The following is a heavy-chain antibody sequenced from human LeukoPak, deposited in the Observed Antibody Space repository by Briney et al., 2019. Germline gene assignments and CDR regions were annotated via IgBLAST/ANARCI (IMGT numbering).Heavy chain of an antibody. J-gene: IGHJ4*02. Sequence: GGSLRLSCAASGFTFSIYGMHWVRQAPGKGLEWVGRIKSKRDGETTGYAALVKSRFSISRDDSKNTVYLQMNSLRTEDTAVYYCTSLVGSPTYWGQGTLVAVSS. CDR2: IKSKRDGETT. CDR3: TSLVGSPTY. D-gene: IGHD4-23*01. CDR1: GFTFSIYG. V-gene: IGHV3-15*01.